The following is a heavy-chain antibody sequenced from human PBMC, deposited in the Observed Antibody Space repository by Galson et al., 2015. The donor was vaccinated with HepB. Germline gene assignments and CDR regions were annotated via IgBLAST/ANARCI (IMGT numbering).Heavy chain of an antibody. J-gene: IGHJ6*04. CDR1: GDSVSSNSVA. D-gene: IGHD6-19*01. CDR2: TYYRSKWYN. CDR3: ARASGLVRGTYYYYYGMDV. V-gene: IGHV6-1*01. Sequence: CAISGDSVSSNSVAWNWIRQSPSRGLEWLGRTYYRSKWYNDYVVSVKSRITINPDTSKNQFSLQLNSVTPEDTAVYYCARASGLVRGTYYYYYGMDVWGKGTTVTVSS.